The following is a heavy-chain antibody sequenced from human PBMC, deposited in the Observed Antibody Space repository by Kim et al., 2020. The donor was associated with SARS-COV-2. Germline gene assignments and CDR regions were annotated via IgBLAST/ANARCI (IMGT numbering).Heavy chain of an antibody. CDR2: IYSGGST. V-gene: IGHV3-66*01. J-gene: IGHJ3*02. D-gene: IGHD6-19*01. CDR1: GFTVSSNY. CDR3: ARDGSKYSSGWTLSAFDI. Sequence: GGSLRLSCAASGFTVSSNYMSWVRQAPGKGLEWVSVIYSGGSTYYADSVKGRFTISRDNSKNTLYLQMNSLRAEDTAVYYCARDGSKYSSGWTLSAFDIWGQGTMVTVSS.